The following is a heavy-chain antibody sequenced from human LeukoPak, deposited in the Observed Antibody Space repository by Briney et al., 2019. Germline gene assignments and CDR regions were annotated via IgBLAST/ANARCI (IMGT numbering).Heavy chain of an antibody. J-gene: IGHJ4*02. CDR1: GFTFSSYG. D-gene: IGHD4-17*01. V-gene: IGHV3-23*01. Sequence: GGSLRLSCAASGFTFSSYGMSWVRQAPGKGLEWVSAISGSGGSTYYADSVKGRFTISRDNAKNSLYLQMNSLRAEDTAVYYCARDRHLRSGDSGLWGQGTLVTVSS. CDR2: ISGSGGST. CDR3: ARDRHLRSGDSGL.